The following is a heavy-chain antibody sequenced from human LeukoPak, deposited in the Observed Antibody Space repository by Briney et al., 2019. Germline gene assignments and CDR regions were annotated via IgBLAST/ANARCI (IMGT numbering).Heavy chain of an antibody. CDR1: GVSISSYY. Sequence: PSETLSLTCTVSGVSISSYYWSWIRQPPGKGLEWISDIYYSGTTNYNPSLKSRFTISVDTSKNHFSLKLSSVTAQDTAVYSCARCYCSGGSCTSPGDYYYMDVWGKGPTVTVSS. J-gene: IGHJ6*03. CDR3: ARCYCSGGSCTSPGDYYYMDV. D-gene: IGHD2-15*01. CDR2: IYYSGTT. V-gene: IGHV4-59*01.